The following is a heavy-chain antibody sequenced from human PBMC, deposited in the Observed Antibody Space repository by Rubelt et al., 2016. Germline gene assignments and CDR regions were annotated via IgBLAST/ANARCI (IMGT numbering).Heavy chain of an antibody. V-gene: IGHV1-3*01. CDR1: GYTFTSYA. CDR2: INAGNGHT. Sequence: QVQLVQSGAEVKKPGASVKVSCKASGYTFTSYAMHWVRQAPGQRLEWMGWINAGNGHTKYSQKFKGRGNITRDTSASTAYMELSSLRSEDTAVYYCARGTTYYYGSGSYSPWGQGTLVTVSS. J-gene: IGHJ5*02. D-gene: IGHD3-10*01. CDR3: ARGTTYYYGSGSYSP.